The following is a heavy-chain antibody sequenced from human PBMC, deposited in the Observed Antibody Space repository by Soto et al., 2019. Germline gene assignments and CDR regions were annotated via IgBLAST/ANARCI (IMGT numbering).Heavy chain of an antibody. D-gene: IGHD6-13*01. CDR3: ASPSLAAAGSHFDY. V-gene: IGHV4-34*01. CDR2: INHSGST. Sequence: SETLSLTCAVYGGSFSGYYWSWIRQPPGKGLEWIGEINHSGSTNYNPSLKSRVTISVDTSKNQFSLKLSSVTAADTAVYYCASPSLAAAGSHFDYWGQGTLVTVSS. J-gene: IGHJ4*02. CDR1: GGSFSGYY.